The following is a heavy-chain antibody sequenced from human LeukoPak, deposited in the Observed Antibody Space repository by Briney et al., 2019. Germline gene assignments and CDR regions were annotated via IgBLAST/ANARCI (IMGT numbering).Heavy chain of an antibody. CDR2: INHSGST. Sequence: SETLSLTCAVYGGSFSGYYWSRIRQPPGKGLEWIGEINHSGSTNYNPSLKSRVTISVDTSKNQFSLKLSSVTAADTAVYYCARGWGYDYVWGSYRPTYYFDYWGQGTLVTVSS. CDR1: GGSFSGYY. V-gene: IGHV4-34*01. J-gene: IGHJ4*02. CDR3: ARGWGYDYVWGSYRPTYYFDY. D-gene: IGHD3-16*02.